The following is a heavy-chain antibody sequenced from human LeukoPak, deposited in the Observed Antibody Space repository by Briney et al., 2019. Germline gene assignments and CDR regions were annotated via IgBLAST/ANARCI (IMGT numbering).Heavy chain of an antibody. CDR1: GGSISSSSYY. D-gene: IGHD3-16*01. CDR3: ARLNGGFWDFDY. J-gene: IGHJ4*02. CDR2: IYYSGST. Sequence: SETLSLTCTVSGGSISSSSYYWGWIRQPPGKGLEWIGSIYYSGSTYYNPSLKSRVTISVDTSKNQFSLKLSSVTAADTAVNSCARLNGGFWDFDYWGQGTLVTVSS. V-gene: IGHV4-39*01.